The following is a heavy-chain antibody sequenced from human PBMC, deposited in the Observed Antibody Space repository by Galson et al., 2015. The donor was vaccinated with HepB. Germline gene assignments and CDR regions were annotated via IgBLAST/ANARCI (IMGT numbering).Heavy chain of an antibody. Sequence: ETLSLTCTVSGGSISSSSYYWGWIRQPPGKGLEWIGSIYYSGSTYYNPSLKSRVTISVDTSKNQFSLKLSSVTAADTAVYYCARRSTVVTAIPFAAYFDYWGQGTLVTVSS. D-gene: IGHD2-21*02. CDR2: IYYSGST. J-gene: IGHJ4*02. V-gene: IGHV4-39*01. CDR1: GGSISSSSYY. CDR3: ARRSTVVTAIPFAAYFDY.